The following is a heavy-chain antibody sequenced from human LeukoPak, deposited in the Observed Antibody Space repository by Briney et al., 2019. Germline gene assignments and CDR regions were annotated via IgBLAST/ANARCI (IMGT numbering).Heavy chain of an antibody. CDR2: INGGSGNT. J-gene: IGHJ6*02. V-gene: IGHV1-3*03. Sequence: ASVKVSCKASGYTFTDYTMHWLRQAPGQRLDWMGWINGGSGNTKYSPEFQGRVTITRDTSTSTVYMELSSLRSEDTAVYYCARDERGYSGYDSSGYYGMDVWGQGTTVTVSS. D-gene: IGHD5-12*01. CDR1: GYTFTDYT. CDR3: ARDERGYSGYDSSGYYGMDV.